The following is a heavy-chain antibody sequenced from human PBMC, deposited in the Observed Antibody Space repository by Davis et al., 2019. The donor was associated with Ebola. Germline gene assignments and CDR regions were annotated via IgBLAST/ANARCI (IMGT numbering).Heavy chain of an antibody. Sequence: GESLKISCAASGFTVSNSVITWVRQAPGKGLQWVSGMDVTGVNKQYADSVKGRLTISRDTSKTTLYLQMNSLRADDTAVYNCVKHYGLGRNDAFDIWGQGTMVTVSS. J-gene: IGHJ3*02. CDR3: VKHYGLGRNDAFDI. V-gene: IGHV3-23*01. CDR2: MDVTGVNK. CDR1: GFTVSNSV. D-gene: IGHD3-10*01.